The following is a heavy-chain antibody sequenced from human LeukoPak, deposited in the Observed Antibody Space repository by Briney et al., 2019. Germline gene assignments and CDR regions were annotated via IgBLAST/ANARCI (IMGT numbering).Heavy chain of an antibody. CDR2: ISSSSSYI. D-gene: IGHD3-22*01. CDR1: GFTFSSYW. V-gene: IGHV3-21*01. CDR3: ARFRYDSSGDYGMDV. J-gene: IGHJ6*02. Sequence: GGSLRLSCAASGFTFSSYWMNWVRQAPGKGLEWVSSISSSSSYIYYADSVKGRFAISRDNAKNSLHLQMNSLRAEDTAVYYCARFRYDSSGDYGMDVWGQGTTVTVAS.